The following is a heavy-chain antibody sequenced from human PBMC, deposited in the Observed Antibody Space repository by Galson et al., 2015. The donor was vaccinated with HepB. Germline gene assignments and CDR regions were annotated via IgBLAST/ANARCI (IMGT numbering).Heavy chain of an antibody. J-gene: IGHJ4*02. CDR3: ASNRVGAIFDY. Sequence: SLRLSCAATGFTFSTYAMSWVRQAPGKGLEWVSAIGQSGGNTYYADSVRGRFTISRDNSRKTVYLQMNSLRVDDTAVYYCASNRVGAIFDYWGQRALVAVSS. CDR1: GFTFSTYA. V-gene: IGHV3-23*01. D-gene: IGHD1-26*01. CDR2: IGQSGGNT.